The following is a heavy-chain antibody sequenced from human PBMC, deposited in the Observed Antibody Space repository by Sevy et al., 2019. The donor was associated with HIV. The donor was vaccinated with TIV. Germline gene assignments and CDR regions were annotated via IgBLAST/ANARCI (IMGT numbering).Heavy chain of an antibody. Sequence: SETLSLTCTVSSGSISTYYWSWIRQPPGKGLEWVGDFYYSGSTDYNPSLKSRVTISADTSQNQFSLNLNSVTAADTAVYFCARGGPRGWYFDLWGRGTLVTVSS. CDR1: SGSISTYY. J-gene: IGHJ2*01. V-gene: IGHV4-59*01. CDR3: ARGGPRGWYFDL. D-gene: IGHD3-16*01. CDR2: FYYSGST.